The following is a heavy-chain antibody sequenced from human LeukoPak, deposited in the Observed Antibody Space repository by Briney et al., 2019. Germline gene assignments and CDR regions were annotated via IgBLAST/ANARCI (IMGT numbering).Heavy chain of an antibody. Sequence: GGPLSLSCAVSGFPFSDFAMSWVRQAPGKGLEWVSTIRGGGDNTYFADSVKGRFTISRDNSKNTLFLQMVSLRAEDTAVYYCAKFEGALLGNYYMDVWGKGTTVTVSS. J-gene: IGHJ6*03. CDR1: GFPFSDFA. CDR3: AKFEGALLGNYYMDV. V-gene: IGHV3-23*01. CDR2: IRGGGDNT.